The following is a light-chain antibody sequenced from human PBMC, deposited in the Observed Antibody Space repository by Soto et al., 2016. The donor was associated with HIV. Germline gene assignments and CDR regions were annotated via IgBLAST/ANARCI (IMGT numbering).Light chain of an antibody. CDR1: QSLVHSDGNTY. V-gene: IGKV2-30*02. Sequence: VVMTQSPLSLPVTLGQPASISCGSSQSLVHSDGNTYLNWFHQRPGQSPRRLIYKISKRDSGVPDRFSGSGSGTDFTLKITSVEAEDVAIYFCMQGKHWPYTFGQGTKPEIK. J-gene: IGKJ2*01. CDR2: KIS. CDR3: MQGKHWPYT.